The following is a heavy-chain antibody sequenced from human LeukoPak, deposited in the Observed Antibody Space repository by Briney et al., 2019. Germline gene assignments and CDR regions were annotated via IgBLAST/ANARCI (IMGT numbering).Heavy chain of an antibody. CDR2: ISSSSSYI. J-gene: IGHJ5*02. Sequence: GGSLRLSCAASGFTFSSYSMNWVRQAPGKGLEWVSSISSSSSYIYYADSVKGRFTISRDNAKDSLYLQMNSLRAEDTAVYYCARAVSSRFDPWGQGTLVTVSS. CDR1: GFTFSSYS. D-gene: IGHD1-14*01. V-gene: IGHV3-21*01. CDR3: ARAVSSRFDP.